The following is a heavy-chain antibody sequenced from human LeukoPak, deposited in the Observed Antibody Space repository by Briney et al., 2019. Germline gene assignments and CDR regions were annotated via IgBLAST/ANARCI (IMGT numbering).Heavy chain of an antibody. V-gene: IGHV3-33*01. CDR2: IWYDGSYK. CDR1: GLTFSDYG. CDR3: ARDKDYYDSSGYHYYYGMDV. J-gene: IGHJ6*02. D-gene: IGHD3-22*01. Sequence: GGSLRLSCAASGLTFSDYGMHWVSQAPGKGLEWVALIWYDGSYKYYADSVKGRFTISRDNSKNTLYLQMNSLRAEDTAVYYCARDKDYYDSSGYHYYYGMDVWGQGTTVTVSS.